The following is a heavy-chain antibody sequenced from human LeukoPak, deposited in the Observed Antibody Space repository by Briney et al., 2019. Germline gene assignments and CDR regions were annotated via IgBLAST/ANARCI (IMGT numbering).Heavy chain of an antibody. CDR3: ARDSSGWYYFDY. J-gene: IGHJ4*02. D-gene: IGHD6-19*01. Sequence: GGSLRLSCAASGFTVSTNFMTWVRQAPGKGLEWVSVIYSGVETYYADSVKGRFTISRDNSKNTLYLQINSLRAEDTVVYYCARDSSGWYYFDYWGQGTLVTVSS. CDR1: GFTVSTNF. V-gene: IGHV3-66*01. CDR2: IYSGVET.